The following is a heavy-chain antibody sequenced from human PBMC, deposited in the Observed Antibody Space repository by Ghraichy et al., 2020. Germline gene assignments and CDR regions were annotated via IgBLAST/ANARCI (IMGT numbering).Heavy chain of an antibody. CDR1: GYTFTDYY. CDR2: INPNSGGT. V-gene: IGHV1-2*02. D-gene: IGHD6-19*01. J-gene: IGHJ3*02. Sequence: ASVKVSCKASGYTFTDYYIHWLRQAPGQGLEWMGWINPNSGGTNSAQNFQGRVTMTRDTSVSTAYMELSSLTSDGTALYYCARGGYSTGWYDELGAFAIWGQGTMVTVSS. CDR3: ARGGYSTGWYDELGAFAI.